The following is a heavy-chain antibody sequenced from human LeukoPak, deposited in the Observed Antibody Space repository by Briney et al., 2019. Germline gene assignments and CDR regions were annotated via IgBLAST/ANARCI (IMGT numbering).Heavy chain of an antibody. Sequence: ASVKVSCKASGYTFTSYGISWVRQAPGQGLEWMGWISAYNGNTNYAQKLQGRVTMTTDTSTSTAYMELRSLRSDDTAVYYCARDKALSPKGAFDIWGQGTMVTVSS. CDR2: ISAYNGNT. CDR3: ARDKALSPKGAFDI. V-gene: IGHV1-18*01. CDR1: GYTFTSYG. J-gene: IGHJ3*02.